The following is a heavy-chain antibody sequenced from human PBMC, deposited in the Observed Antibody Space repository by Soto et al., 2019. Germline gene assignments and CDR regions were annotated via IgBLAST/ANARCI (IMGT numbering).Heavy chain of an antibody. V-gene: IGHV3-23*01. CDR2: ISGSGVST. CDR3: AKSPGMYYYDSSGYYHYDY. CDR1: GFTVSSNY. J-gene: IGHJ4*02. Sequence: GGSLRLSCAASGFTVSSNYMSWVRQAPGKGLEWVSAISGSGVSTYYADSVKGRFTISRDNSKNTLYLQMNSLRAEDTAVYYCAKSPGMYYYDSSGYYHYDYWGQGALVTVSS. D-gene: IGHD3-22*01.